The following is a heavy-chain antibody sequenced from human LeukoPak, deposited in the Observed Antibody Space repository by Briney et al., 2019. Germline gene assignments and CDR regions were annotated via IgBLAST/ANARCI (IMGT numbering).Heavy chain of an antibody. D-gene: IGHD4-17*01. CDR2: INTNTGNP. CDR1: GYTFTSYA. CDR3: ARQGTLYGDYYYYGMDV. Sequence: GASVKVSCKASGYTFTSYAMNWVRQAPGQGLEWMGWINTNTGNPTYAQGFTGRFVFSLDTSVSTAYLQICSLKADDTAVYYCARQGTLYGDYYYYGMDVWGKGTTVTVSS. J-gene: IGHJ6*04. V-gene: IGHV7-4-1*01.